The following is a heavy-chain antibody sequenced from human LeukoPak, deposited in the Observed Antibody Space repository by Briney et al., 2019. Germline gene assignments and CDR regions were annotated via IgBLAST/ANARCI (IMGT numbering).Heavy chain of an antibody. Sequence: ASVKASCKASGYTFIIYYIHWVRQAPGQRLEWMGTVNPSGGSTNYAQKFQGRITMTRDTSTSTVYMELSSLKSEDTAVYYCARGKTMGDYWGQGTRVTVSS. CDR3: ARGKTMGDY. V-gene: IGHV1-46*01. CDR2: VNPSGGST. J-gene: IGHJ4*02. D-gene: IGHD4/OR15-4a*01. CDR1: GYTFIIYY.